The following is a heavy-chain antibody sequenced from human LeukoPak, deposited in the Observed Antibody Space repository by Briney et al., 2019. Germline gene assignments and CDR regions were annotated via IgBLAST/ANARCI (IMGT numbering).Heavy chain of an antibody. D-gene: IGHD3-9*01. CDR3: ARRYYDILTGLGDAFDI. V-gene: IGHV4-59*08. CDR1: GGSISSYY. Sequence: SETLSLTCTVSGGSISSYYWSWIRQPPGKGLEWIGYIYYSGSTNYNPSLKSRVTISVDTSKNQFSLKLSSVTAADTAVYYCARRYYDILTGLGDAFDIWGQGTMVTVST. CDR2: IYYSGST. J-gene: IGHJ3*02.